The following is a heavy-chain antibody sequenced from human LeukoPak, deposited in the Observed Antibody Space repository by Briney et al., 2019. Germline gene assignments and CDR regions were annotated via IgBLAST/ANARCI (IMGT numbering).Heavy chain of an antibody. J-gene: IGHJ4*02. CDR2: ISDSGDST. V-gene: IGHV3-23*01. CDR3: ARRIIGTSPDY. Sequence: GGSLRLSCAASGFTVSSYYMSWVRQAPGKGLEWVSGISDSGDSTDYADSVKGRFTISRDNPKNRLFLQMNSLRAEDTAVYYCARRIIGTSPDYWGQGTLVTVSP. D-gene: IGHD1-20*01. CDR1: GFTVSSYY.